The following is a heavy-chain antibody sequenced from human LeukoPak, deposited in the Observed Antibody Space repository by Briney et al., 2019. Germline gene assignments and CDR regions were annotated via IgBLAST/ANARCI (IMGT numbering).Heavy chain of an antibody. CDR3: ATTRDGYYSFDY. Sequence: PGGSLRLSCAASGFTFSSYSLNWVRQAPGKGLEWVSYISGSSSTIYYADSVKGRFTISRDNAKNSLYLQMNSLRDEDTAAYYCATTRDGYYSFDYWGQGTLVTVSS. J-gene: IGHJ4*02. CDR2: ISGSSSTI. CDR1: GFTFSSYS. V-gene: IGHV3-48*02. D-gene: IGHD5-24*01.